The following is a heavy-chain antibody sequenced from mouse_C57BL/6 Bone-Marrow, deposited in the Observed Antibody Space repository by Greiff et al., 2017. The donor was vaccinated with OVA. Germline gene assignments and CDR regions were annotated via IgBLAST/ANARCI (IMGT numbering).Heavy chain of an antibody. CDR1: GYTFTSYT. CDR3: ARDGYYLAWFAY. V-gene: IGHV1-4*01. J-gene: IGHJ3*01. D-gene: IGHD2-3*01. CDR2: ITPSSGYP. Sequence: VQLQQSGAELARPGASVKMSCKASGYTFTSYTMHWVKQRPGQGLEWIGYITPSSGYPKYNQKFKDKATLTADKSSSTAYMQLSSLTSEDSAVYYCARDGYYLAWFAYWGQGTLVTVSA.